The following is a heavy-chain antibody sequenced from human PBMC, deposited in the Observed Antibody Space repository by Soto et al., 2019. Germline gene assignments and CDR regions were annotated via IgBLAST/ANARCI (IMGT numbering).Heavy chain of an antibody. Sequence: QVQLVQSGAEVKKPGSSVKVSCKASGGTFSSYAISWVRQAPGQGLEWMGGIIPIFGTANYAQKFQGRVTITADESTSTAYMELSSLRSEDTAVYYCAGGTAYCGGDCYSGAFDIWGQGTMVTVSS. CDR3: AGGTAYCGGDCYSGAFDI. J-gene: IGHJ3*02. CDR2: IIPIFGTA. CDR1: GGTFSSYA. V-gene: IGHV1-69*12. D-gene: IGHD2-21*02.